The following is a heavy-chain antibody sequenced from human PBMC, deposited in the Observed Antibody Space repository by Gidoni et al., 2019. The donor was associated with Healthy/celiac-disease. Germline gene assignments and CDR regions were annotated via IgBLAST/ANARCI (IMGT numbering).Heavy chain of an antibody. CDR1: GFTFVDYA. V-gene: IGHV3-9*01. CDR2: ISWNSGSI. CDR3: AKDATFDGMDV. J-gene: IGHJ6*02. D-gene: IGHD3-16*01. Sequence: EVQLVESGGGLVQPGRSLRLSCAASGFTFVDYAMHWVRQAPGKGLEWVSGISWNSGSIGYADSVKGRFTISRDNAKNSLYLQMNSLRAEDTALYYCAKDATFDGMDVWGQGTTVTVSS.